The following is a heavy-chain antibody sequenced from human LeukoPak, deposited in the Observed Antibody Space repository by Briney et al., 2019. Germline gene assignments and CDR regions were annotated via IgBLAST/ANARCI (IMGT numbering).Heavy chain of an antibody. J-gene: IGHJ4*02. D-gene: IGHD3-22*01. CDR1: GFTDSTNS. CDR2: IYSGGST. CDR3: ARRAGDYSHPYDY. V-gene: IGHV3-53*01. Sequence: PGGSLRLSCTVSGFTDSTNSMSWVRQTPGKGLEWVSFIYSGGSTHYSDSVKGRFTISRDNSKNTLYLQMNSLRAEDTAVYYCARRAGDYSHPYDYWGQGTLVTVSS.